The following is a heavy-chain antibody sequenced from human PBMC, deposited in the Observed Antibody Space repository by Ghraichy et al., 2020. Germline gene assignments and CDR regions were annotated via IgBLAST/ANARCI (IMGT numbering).Heavy chain of an antibody. Sequence: SVKVSCKASGGTFSSYAISWVRQAPGQGLEWMGGMIPMFGTANYAKKFQGRVTITADESTSTAYMELSSLRSEDTAVYYCARELLDAFDIWGQGTMVTVSS. J-gene: IGHJ3*02. CDR2: MIPMFGTA. CDR1: GGTFSSYA. V-gene: IGHV1-69*13. D-gene: IGHD2-15*01. CDR3: ARELLDAFDI.